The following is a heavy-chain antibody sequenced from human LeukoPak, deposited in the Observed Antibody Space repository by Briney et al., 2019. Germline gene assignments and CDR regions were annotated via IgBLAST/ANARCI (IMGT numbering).Heavy chain of an antibody. J-gene: IGHJ4*02. CDR2: ISYDGSQK. V-gene: IGHV3-30*03. Sequence: PGGSLRLSCAASGFSFSTQRMHWVRQAPGKGLEWVAVISYDGSQKYSANSVKGRFTTSRDNSKNTLNLQMNSLRVEDTAVCYCARDGPSKRWLEITRGIDYWGQGALVTVSS. CDR1: GFSFSTQR. CDR3: ARDGPSKRWLEITRGIDY. D-gene: IGHD5-24*01.